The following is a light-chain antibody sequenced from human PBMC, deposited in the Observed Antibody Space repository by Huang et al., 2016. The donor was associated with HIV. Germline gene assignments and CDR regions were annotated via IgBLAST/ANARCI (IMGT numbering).Light chain of an antibody. V-gene: IGKV1-39*01. CDR3: QQSYNTPQT. CDR1: QSISSY. Sequence: DIQMTQSPSSLSASVGDRVTITCRTSQSISSYLNRYQQKTGKAPKLLIYAASSLQSGVPSRFSGSGSGTDFTLTISSLQPEDFATYYCQQSYNTPQTFGQGTKVEIK. J-gene: IGKJ1*01. CDR2: AAS.